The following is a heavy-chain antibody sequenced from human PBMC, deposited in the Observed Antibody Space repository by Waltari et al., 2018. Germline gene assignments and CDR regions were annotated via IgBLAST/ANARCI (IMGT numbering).Heavy chain of an antibody. Sequence: QVQLQQWGAGLVKPSETLSLTCTVSGGSVSSTTYSWSLTRQPPGKGLEWIGEIHHSGSTNYNPSLKSRVTISVDTSKTQFSLKLRSVTAADTAVYYCARGRSITMVRGVIGDAFDIWGQGTMVTVSS. CDR3: ARGRSITMVRGVIGDAFDI. D-gene: IGHD3-10*01. CDR2: IHHSGST. CDR1: GGSVSSTTYS. V-gene: IGHV4-34*01. J-gene: IGHJ3*02.